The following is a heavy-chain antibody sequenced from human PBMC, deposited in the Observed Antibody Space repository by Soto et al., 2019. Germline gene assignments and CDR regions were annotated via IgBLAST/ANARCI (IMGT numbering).Heavy chain of an antibody. D-gene: IGHD2-2*01. CDR3: AKAGGSSTPAPGSY. J-gene: IGHJ1*01. CDR1: GFTFSSYA. V-gene: IGHV3-23*01. Sequence: PGGSLRLSCAASGFTFSSYAMSWVRQAPGKGLEWVSVISGSGGDTYYADSVKGRFTISRDNSKNTLSLQMNSLRAEDTAVYYCAKAGGSSTPAPGSYWGQGTLVTVSS. CDR2: ISGSGGDT.